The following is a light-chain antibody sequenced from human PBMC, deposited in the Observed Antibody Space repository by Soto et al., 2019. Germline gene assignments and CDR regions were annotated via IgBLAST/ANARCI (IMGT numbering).Light chain of an antibody. CDR2: KAS. Sequence: DIQMTQSPSTLSASVGDRVTITCRASQSISSWLAWYQQKPGKAPKLLIYKASTLKSGVPSRFSGSGSGTEFTLTISSLQPEDFATYYCQQANSFRITFGQGTRLEIK. CDR1: QSISSW. J-gene: IGKJ5*01. CDR3: QQANSFRIT. V-gene: IGKV1-5*03.